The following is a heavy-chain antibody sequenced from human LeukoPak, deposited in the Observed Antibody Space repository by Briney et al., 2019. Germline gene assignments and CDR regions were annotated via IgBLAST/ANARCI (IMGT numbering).Heavy chain of an antibody. V-gene: IGHV3-30*02. CDR2: IRYDGSNK. Sequence: PGGSLRLSCAASGFTFRSYGLSWVRQAPGKGLEGVAFIRYDGSNKYYADSVKGRFTISRDNSKNTLYLQMNSLRAEDTAVYYCAKDLSPGEIGVYWFDPWGQGTLVTVSS. J-gene: IGHJ5*02. CDR3: AKDLSPGEIGVYWFDP. CDR1: GFTFRSYG. D-gene: IGHD3-16*01.